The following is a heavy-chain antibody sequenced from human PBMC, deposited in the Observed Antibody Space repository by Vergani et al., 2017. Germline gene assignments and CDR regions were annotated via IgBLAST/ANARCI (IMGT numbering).Heavy chain of an antibody. D-gene: IGHD6-6*01. J-gene: IGHJ4*02. CDR1: GSTSTSYY. CDR2: IHPSGGST. V-gene: IGHV1-46*01. Sequence: QVQLVQSGAELNKPGASVKVSCQASGSTSTSYYMHWVRQAPGQGLEWMGIIHPSGGSTSYAQQFQGRVTMTRDTSTSTVYMELSSLRSEDTAVYYGAREYSSRYYFDYWGQGTLVTVSS. CDR3: AREYSSRYYFDY.